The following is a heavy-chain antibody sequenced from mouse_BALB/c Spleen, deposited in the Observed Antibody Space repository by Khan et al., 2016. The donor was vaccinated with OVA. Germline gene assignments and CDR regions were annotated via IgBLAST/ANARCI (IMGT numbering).Heavy chain of an antibody. J-gene: IGHJ3*01. V-gene: IGHV5-6*01. CDR1: GFTFSSYS. CDR3: AEHLTGSLAN. Sequence: EVELVESGGDLVKPGGSLKLSCAASGFTFSSYSMSWVRQTPDKRLEWVASLSSGGVYTYYPDSVKGRFPISRDTAKNNLYLQMRYVKSVDTAMYYWAEHLTGSLANWRQGTLVTVSA. CDR2: LSSGGVYT. D-gene: IGHD4-1*01.